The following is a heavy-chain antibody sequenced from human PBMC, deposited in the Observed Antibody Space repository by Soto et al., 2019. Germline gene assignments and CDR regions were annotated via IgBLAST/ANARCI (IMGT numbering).Heavy chain of an antibody. V-gene: IGHV3-23*01. CDR3: AKDLDYRPGIDY. CDR2: ISGSGGST. CDR1: GVTFSSYA. D-gene: IGHD4-17*01. J-gene: IGHJ4*02. Sequence: QSGGSLRLSCAASGVTFSSYAMSWVRQAPGKGLEWVSPISGSGGSTYYADSVKGRFTISRDNSNNTLYLQMNSLRAEDTAVYYCAKDLDYRPGIDYWGQGTLVTVSS.